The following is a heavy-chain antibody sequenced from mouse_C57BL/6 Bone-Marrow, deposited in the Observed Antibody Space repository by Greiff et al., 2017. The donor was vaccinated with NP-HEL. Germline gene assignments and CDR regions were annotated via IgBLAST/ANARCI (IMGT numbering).Heavy chain of an antibody. CDR2: IHPNSGST. CDR3: ARGGLRQFAY. Sequence: QVQLQQPGAELVKPGASVKLSCKASGYTFTSYWMHWVKQRPGQGLEWIGMIHPNSGSTNYNEKFKSKATLTVDKSSSTAYMQLSSLTSEDSAVDYCARGGLRQFAYWGQGTLVTVSA. V-gene: IGHV1-64*01. J-gene: IGHJ3*01. D-gene: IGHD2-4*01. CDR1: GYTFTSYW.